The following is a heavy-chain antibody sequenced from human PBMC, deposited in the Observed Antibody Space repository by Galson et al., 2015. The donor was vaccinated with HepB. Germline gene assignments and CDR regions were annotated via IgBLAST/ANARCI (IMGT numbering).Heavy chain of an antibody. J-gene: IGHJ5*02. CDR2: IYYSGST. Sequence: TLSLTCTVSGGSITSGDYYWTWIRQPPGKGLEWIGYIYYSGSTSFNPSLKSRLSMSVDLSTNQFSLRLSSVTAADTAVYYCARESSRQGAWDIVITSRFDPWGQGIMVTVSS. CDR1: GGSITSGDYY. CDR3: ARESSRQGAWDIVITSRFDP. D-gene: IGHD5-12*01. V-gene: IGHV4-30-4*01.